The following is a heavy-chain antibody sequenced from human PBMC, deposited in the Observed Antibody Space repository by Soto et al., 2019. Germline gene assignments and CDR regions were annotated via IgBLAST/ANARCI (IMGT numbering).Heavy chain of an antibody. Sequence: QVQLQESGPGLVKPSETLSLTCTVSGGSISSYYWSWIRQPPGKGLEWIGYIYYSGSTNYNPSLKRRVTLSVDTSKNQFSLKLSSVTAADTAVYYCARVWGGAFDIWGQGTMVTVSS. V-gene: IGHV4-59*01. J-gene: IGHJ3*02. CDR1: GGSISSYY. CDR2: IYYSGST. D-gene: IGHD3-10*01. CDR3: ARVWGGAFDI.